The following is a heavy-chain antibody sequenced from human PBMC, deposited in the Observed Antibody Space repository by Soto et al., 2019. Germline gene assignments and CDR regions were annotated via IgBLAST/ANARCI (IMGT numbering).Heavy chain of an antibody. D-gene: IGHD1-26*01. J-gene: IGHJ5*02. Sequence: GCSLRLSCASSGVTFCTYAMSWVRKEPGKGLEWVSGISGSGGSTYYADSVKGRFTISRDNSKNTLYLQMNSLRAEDTAVYYCAKVVGATTSVLFDPWGQGTLVTVSS. CDR2: ISGSGGST. CDR1: GVTFCTYA. V-gene: IGHV3-23*01. CDR3: AKVVGATTSVLFDP.